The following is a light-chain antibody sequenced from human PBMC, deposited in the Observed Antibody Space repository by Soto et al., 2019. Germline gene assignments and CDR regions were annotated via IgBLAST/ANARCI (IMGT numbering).Light chain of an antibody. V-gene: IGLV2-8*01. CDR1: SNDVGGYNF. CDR3: LSYATTNTVV. CDR2: EVY. J-gene: IGLJ7*01. Sequence: QSALTQPPSASGSPGQSVTISCSGTSNDVGGYNFVSWYQQHPGKAPKLLIYEVYKRPSGVPDRFSGSKSGNTASLTVSGLQAEDEADYHCLSYATTNTVVFGGGTQLTVL.